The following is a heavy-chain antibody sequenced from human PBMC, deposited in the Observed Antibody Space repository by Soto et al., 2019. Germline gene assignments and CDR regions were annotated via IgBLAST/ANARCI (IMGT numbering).Heavy chain of an antibody. D-gene: IGHD3-10*01. CDR3: ATQLWFGEPLYYMDV. V-gene: IGHV4-34*01. CDR1: GGSFSGYY. Sequence: SETLSLTCAVYGGSFSGYYWSWIRQPPGKGLEWIGEINHSGSTNYNPSLKSRVTISVDTSKNQFSLKLSSVTAADTAVYYCATQLWFGEPLYYMDVWGKGTTVTVSS. CDR2: INHSGST. J-gene: IGHJ6*03.